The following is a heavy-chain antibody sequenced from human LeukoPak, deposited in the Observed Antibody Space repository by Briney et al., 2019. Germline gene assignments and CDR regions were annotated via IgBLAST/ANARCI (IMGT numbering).Heavy chain of an antibody. D-gene: IGHD6-6*01. Sequence: ASVNVSCKASVYTFSTYGITWVRQAPGQGLEWLGWISAYNCNTNYAQKFQGRVTVTTDTSTSTAYMELRSLRSDDTAVYYCARAGTTSSSTPDYWGQGTPVTVPS. CDR1: VYTFSTYG. CDR2: ISAYNCNT. V-gene: IGHV1-18*01. J-gene: IGHJ4*02. CDR3: ARAGTTSSSTPDY.